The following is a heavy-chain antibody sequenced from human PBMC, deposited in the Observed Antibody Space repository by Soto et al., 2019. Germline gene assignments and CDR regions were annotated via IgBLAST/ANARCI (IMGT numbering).Heavy chain of an antibody. CDR1: GGSISSGDYY. J-gene: IGHJ5*02. Sequence: QVQLQESGPGLVKPSQTLSLTCTVSGGSISSGDYYWSWTRQPPGKGLEWIGYIYYSGSTYYNPSLKSRVTISVDTSKNQFSLKLSSVTAADTAVYYCATSAQGIAVAGPFDPWGQGTLVTVSS. CDR3: ATSAQGIAVAGPFDP. V-gene: IGHV4-30-4*01. CDR2: IYYSGST. D-gene: IGHD6-19*01.